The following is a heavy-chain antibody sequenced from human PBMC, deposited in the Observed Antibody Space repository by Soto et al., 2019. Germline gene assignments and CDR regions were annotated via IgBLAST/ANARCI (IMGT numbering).Heavy chain of an antibody. J-gene: IGHJ4*02. CDR3: AIVPSSLPRFDY. Sequence: GGSLGLSCAASKFTFSSYAMHWVRQAPGKGLEWVAVISYDGNNKYYADSVKGRFTISRDNSKNTLYLQMNSRRAEDTDAYYDAIVPSSLPRFDYWGPGPQVTV. V-gene: IGHV3-30-3*01. D-gene: IGHD2-2*01. CDR1: KFTFSSYA. CDR2: ISYDGNNK.